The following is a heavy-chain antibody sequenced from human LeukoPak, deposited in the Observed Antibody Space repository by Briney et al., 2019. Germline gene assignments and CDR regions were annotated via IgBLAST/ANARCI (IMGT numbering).Heavy chain of an antibody. V-gene: IGHV4-59*01. CDR3: ARVAYGSSWFDP. Sequence: PSETLSLTCTVSGDSISDDYWSWIRQPPGKGLEWIGYIYYSGRTTYNPSLKSRVTISIDTSKGQFSLTLTSVTAADTAVYYCARVAYGSSWFDPWGQGTLVTVSS. CDR1: GDSISDDY. CDR2: IYYSGRT. J-gene: IGHJ5*02. D-gene: IGHD2-2*01.